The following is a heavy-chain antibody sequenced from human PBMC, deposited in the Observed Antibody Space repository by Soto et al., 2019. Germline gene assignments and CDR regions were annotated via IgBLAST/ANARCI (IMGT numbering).Heavy chain of an antibody. J-gene: IGHJ4*02. CDR1: GFTFSNYA. D-gene: IGHD3-10*01. Sequence: QVQLMASGGGVVQPGRSLRLSCAASGFTFSNYAMQWVRQAPGTGLEWVAVITSDGSEKYYADSVKGRFTISRDNSKNTQYLQMNSLSAGDTAVYYCARGHSPYTSGSFDEWGQGGLVNVSS. CDR2: ITSDGSEK. CDR3: ARGHSPYTSGSFDE. V-gene: IGHV3-30-3*01.